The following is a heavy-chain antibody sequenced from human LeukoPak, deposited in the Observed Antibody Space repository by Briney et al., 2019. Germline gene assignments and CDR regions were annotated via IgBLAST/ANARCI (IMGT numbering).Heavy chain of an antibody. CDR1: GFTSSNYA. J-gene: IGHJ4*02. Sequence: GGSLRLSCAASGFTSSNYAMSWVRQAPGKGLEWVSVISGSDGTTYYADSVKGRFTISRDNSKNTLSLQMNSLRAEDTAVYYCATTNYADYTFEYWGQGTLVTVSS. D-gene: IGHD4-17*01. CDR3: ATTNYADYTFEY. V-gene: IGHV3-23*01. CDR2: ISGSDGTT.